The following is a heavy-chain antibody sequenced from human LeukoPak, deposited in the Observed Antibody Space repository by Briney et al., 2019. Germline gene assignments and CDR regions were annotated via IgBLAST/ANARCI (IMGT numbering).Heavy chain of an antibody. J-gene: IGHJ6*03. CDR1: GGTFSSYA. CDR3: ARDPHVDTAMVVYYYYMDV. V-gene: IGHV1-18*01. CDR2: ISAYNGNT. Sequence: GASVNVSCKASGGTFSSYAISWVRQAPGQGLEWMGWISAYNGNTHYAQKLQGRVTMTTDTSTSTAYMELRSLRSDDTAVYYCARDPHVDTAMVVYYYYMDVWGKGTTVTISS. D-gene: IGHD5-18*01.